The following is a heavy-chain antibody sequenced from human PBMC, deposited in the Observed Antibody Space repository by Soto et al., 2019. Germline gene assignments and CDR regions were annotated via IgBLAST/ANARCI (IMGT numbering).Heavy chain of an antibody. J-gene: IGHJ4*02. V-gene: IGHV3-33*01. CDR1: GFTFSSYG. Sequence: GGSLRLSCAASGFTFSSYGMHWVRQAPGKGLEWVAVIWYDGSNKYYADSVKGRFTISRDNSKNTLYLQMNSLRAEDTAVYYCARDSDDSSGYYLLGVYYFDYWGQGTLVTVSS. D-gene: IGHD3-22*01. CDR2: IWYDGSNK. CDR3: ARDSDDSSGYYLLGVYYFDY.